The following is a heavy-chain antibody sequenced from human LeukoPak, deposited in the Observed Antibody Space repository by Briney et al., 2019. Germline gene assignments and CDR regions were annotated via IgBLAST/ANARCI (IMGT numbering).Heavy chain of an antibody. CDR3: ASGNYDFWSGLPGYYFDY. CDR1: GGTFSSYA. Sequence: ASVKVSCKASGGTFSSYAISWVRQAPGQGLEWMGGIIPIFGTANYAQKFQGRVTITADESTSTAYMELSSLRSEDTAVYYCASGNYDFWSGLPGYYFDYWGQGTLVTVSS. J-gene: IGHJ4*02. V-gene: IGHV1-69*13. D-gene: IGHD3-3*01. CDR2: IIPIFGTA.